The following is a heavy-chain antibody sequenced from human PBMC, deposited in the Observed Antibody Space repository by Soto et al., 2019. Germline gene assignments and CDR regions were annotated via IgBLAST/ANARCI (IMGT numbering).Heavy chain of an antibody. D-gene: IGHD7-27*01. Sequence: ASVKVSCKASGYTFTSYGISWVRQAPGQGLEWMGWISAYNGNTNYAQKLQGRVTMTTDTSTSTAYMELRSLRSDDTAVYYCACLSWVTGGIPDDAFDIWGQGTMVTVSS. CDR3: ACLSWVTGGIPDDAFDI. J-gene: IGHJ3*02. CDR2: ISAYNGNT. CDR1: GYTFTSYG. V-gene: IGHV1-18*01.